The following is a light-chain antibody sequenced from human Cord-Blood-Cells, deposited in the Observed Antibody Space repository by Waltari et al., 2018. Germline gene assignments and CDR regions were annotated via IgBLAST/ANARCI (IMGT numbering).Light chain of an antibody. CDR3: QHTFTTPFT. V-gene: IGKV1-39*01. CDR2: AAS. J-gene: IGKJ3*01. Sequence: DIEIKKSPSSLSASVGDRVNINCRASKSISSYLNWYQQKPWKAPKLLIYAASSLQSGVPSRFSSSGSGTDFTLIFFCLQPEHPDIYYSQHTFTTPFTFGP. CDR1: KSISSY.